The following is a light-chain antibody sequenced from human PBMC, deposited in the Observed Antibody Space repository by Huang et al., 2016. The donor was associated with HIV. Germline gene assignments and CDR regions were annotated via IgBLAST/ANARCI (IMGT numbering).Light chain of an antibody. CDR1: QCISNF. V-gene: IGKV1-27*01. Sequence: DIQMTQSPSSLSTSVGDTVTITCRASQCISNFLAWYQQKPGKVPNLLSYSASTVPSGVPSRFSGSGSGTHFTLTIRSLQPEYVATYYCQKYNSAPYTFGQGTKLDIK. J-gene: IGKJ2*01. CDR2: SAS. CDR3: QKYNSAPYT.